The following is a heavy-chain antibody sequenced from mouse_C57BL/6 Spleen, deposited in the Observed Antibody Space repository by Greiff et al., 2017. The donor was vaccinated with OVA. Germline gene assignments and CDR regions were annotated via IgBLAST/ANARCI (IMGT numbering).Heavy chain of an antibody. CDR2: IHPNSGST. D-gene: IGHD3-2*02. V-gene: IGHV1-64*01. CDR1: GYTFTSYW. J-gene: IGHJ2*01. Sequence: QVQLQQPGAELVKPGASVKLSCKASGYTFTSYWMHWVKQRPGQGLEWIGMIHPNSGSTNYNEKFKSKATLTVDKSSSTAYMQLSSLTSEDSAVYYCARDGTAQVYFDYWGQGTTLTVSS. CDR3: ARDGTAQVYFDY.